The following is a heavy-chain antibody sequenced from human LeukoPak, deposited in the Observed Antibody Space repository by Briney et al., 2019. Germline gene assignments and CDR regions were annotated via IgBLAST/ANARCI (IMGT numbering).Heavy chain of an antibody. CDR2: INPSGGST. D-gene: IGHD2-21*02. CDR1: GYTFTSYY. V-gene: IGHV1-46*01. CDR3: ARDLRPRLTIVVVTAMTYGMDV. Sequence: ASVKVSCKASGYTFTSYYMHWVRQAPGQGLEWMGIINPSGGSTSYAQKFQGRVTMTRDTSTSTVYMELSSLRSEDTAVYYCARDLRPRLTIVVVTAMTYGMDVWGQGTTVTVSS. J-gene: IGHJ6*02.